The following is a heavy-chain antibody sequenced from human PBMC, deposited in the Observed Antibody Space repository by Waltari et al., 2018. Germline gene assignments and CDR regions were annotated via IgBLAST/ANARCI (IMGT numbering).Heavy chain of an antibody. Sequence: EVQLVESGGGLVQPGGSLRLSCAASGFTFSSYAMRWVRQAPGKGLEWVSAISGSGGSTYYADSVKGRFTISRDNSKNTLYLQMNSRRAEDTAVYYCAKQRITMIVVVITTKGYYMDVWGKGTTVTVSS. CDR1: GFTFSSYA. D-gene: IGHD3-22*01. J-gene: IGHJ6*03. CDR2: ISGSGGST. CDR3: AKQRITMIVVVITTKGYYMDV. V-gene: IGHV3-23*04.